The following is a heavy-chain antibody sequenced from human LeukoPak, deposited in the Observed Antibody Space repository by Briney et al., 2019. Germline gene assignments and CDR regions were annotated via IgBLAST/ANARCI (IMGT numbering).Heavy chain of an antibody. CDR3: AREEGYYSGSYHLDY. CDR1: GGTFSSYA. D-gene: IGHD1-26*01. CDR2: IIPIFGTA. V-gene: IGHV1-69*05. J-gene: IGHJ4*02. Sequence: SVKVSCKASGGTFSSYAISWVRQAPGQGLEWMGRIIPIFGTANYAQKFQGRVTITTDESTSTAYMELSSLRSEDTAVYYRAREEGYYSGSYHLDYWGQGTLVTVSS.